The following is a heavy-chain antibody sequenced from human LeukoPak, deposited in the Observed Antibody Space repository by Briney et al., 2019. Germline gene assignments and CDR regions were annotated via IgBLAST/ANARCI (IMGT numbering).Heavy chain of an antibody. CDR3: ARDRYFENY. CDR1: GYSISSGYY. CDR2: IYHSGST. J-gene: IGHJ4*02. Sequence: SETLSLTCTVSGYSISSGYYWGWIRQPPGKGLEWIGSIYHSGSTYYNPSLKSRVTISVDTSMNQFSLKLSSVTAADTAVYYCARDRYFENYWGQGTLVTVSS. V-gene: IGHV4-38-2*02. D-gene: IGHD2/OR15-2a*01.